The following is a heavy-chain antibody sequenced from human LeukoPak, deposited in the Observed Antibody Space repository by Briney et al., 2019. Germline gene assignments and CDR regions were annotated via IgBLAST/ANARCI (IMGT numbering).Heavy chain of an antibody. V-gene: IGHV3-7*03. CDR3: ARRELIPYGSGSYYKDY. J-gene: IGHJ4*02. D-gene: IGHD3-10*01. CDR1: GFTFSSYW. CDR2: IKQDRSEK. Sequence: GGSLRLSCAATGFTFSSYWMSWVRQAPGKGLEWVANIKQDRSEKYYVDSVKGRFTISRDNAKNSLYLQMNSLRAEDTAVYYCARRELIPYGSGSYYKDYWGQGTLVTVSS.